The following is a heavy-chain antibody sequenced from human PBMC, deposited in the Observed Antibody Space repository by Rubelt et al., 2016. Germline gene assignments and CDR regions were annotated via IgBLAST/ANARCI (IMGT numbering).Heavy chain of an antibody. CDR1: GGTFSSYA. J-gene: IGHJ4*02. D-gene: IGHD6-6*01. CDR3: ARGRWQLASQNDY. V-gene: IGHV1-69*10. Sequence: QVQLVQSGAEVKKPGSSVKVSCKASGGTFSSYAISWVRQAPGQGLEWMGGIIPILGIANCARKFQGRVTITADKSTGTAYMELSRLGSEDTAVYYCARGRWQLASQNDYWGQGTLVTVSS. CDR2: IIPILGIA.